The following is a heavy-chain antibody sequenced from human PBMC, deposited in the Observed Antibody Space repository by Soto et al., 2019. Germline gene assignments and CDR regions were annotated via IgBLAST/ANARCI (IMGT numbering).Heavy chain of an antibody. CDR2: NTLFWSKA. CDR1: RGTLCSYA. CDR3: AFQRYTYCY. Sequence: SSVKVSCKASRGTLCSYAICWVRQGPENRLEWMGGNTLFWSKANYAQKFEGRVNITADGRTSTAYEGLTSLRSEDTGLYYCAFQRYTYCYWGEGTRVTVSS. J-gene: IGHJ4*02. D-gene: IGHD5-18*01. V-gene: IGHV1-69*13.